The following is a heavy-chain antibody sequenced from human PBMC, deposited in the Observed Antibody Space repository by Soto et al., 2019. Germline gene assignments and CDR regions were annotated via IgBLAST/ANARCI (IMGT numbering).Heavy chain of an antibody. CDR2: ISPYNHNT. V-gene: IGHV1-18*01. CDR1: GYSFTSYG. D-gene: IGHD6-13*01. Sequence: ASVKVSCKASGYSFTSYGITWVRQAPGQGLEWMGWISPYNHNTFYAQGLLGRVTLTSDTSTTTVYMELRSLRSDDTAVYYCARDEGDSSWNTGRYYYYGMDVWGQGTTVTVS. CDR3: ARDEGDSSWNTGRYYYYGMDV. J-gene: IGHJ6*02.